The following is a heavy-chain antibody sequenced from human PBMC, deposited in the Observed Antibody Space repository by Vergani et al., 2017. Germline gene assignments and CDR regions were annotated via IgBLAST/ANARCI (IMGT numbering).Heavy chain of an antibody. J-gene: IGHJ3*02. V-gene: IGHV4-4*02. CDR1: GGSISSTNW. CDR3: ARDIMTPPGDAFDI. CDR2: IYHSGST. Sequence: QVQLQESGPGLVKPSGTLSLTCAVSGGSISSTNWWSWVRQPPGKGLEWIGAIYHSGSTNYNPSLKSRVTISVDKSKNQFSLTLTSVTAADTAVYYCARDIMTPPGDAFDIWGQGTMVTVSS.